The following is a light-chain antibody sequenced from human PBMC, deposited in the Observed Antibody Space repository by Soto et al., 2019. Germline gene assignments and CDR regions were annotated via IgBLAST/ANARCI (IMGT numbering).Light chain of an antibody. CDR1: NSDNGGYNY. CDR3: SSYTSRSTLGV. V-gene: IGLV2-14*03. J-gene: IGLJ2*01. Sequence: QSALTQPASVSGCPGQSIAISCTGTNSDNGGYNYVSWYQQHPGKAPKLMIYDVSNRPSGVSYRFSGSKSGNTASLTISGLQAEDEADYYCSSYTSRSTLGVFGGGTKLTVL. CDR2: DVS.